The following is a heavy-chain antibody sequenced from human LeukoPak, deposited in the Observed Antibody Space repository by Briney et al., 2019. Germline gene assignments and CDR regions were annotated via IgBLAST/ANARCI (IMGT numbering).Heavy chain of an antibody. Sequence: GGSLRLSCAASGFTFSSYSMNWVRQAPGKGLEGVSYISSSSSTIYYADSVKGRFTISRDNAKNSLYLQMNSLRAEDTAVYYCASDETTVTSYWGQGTLVTVSS. V-gene: IGHV3-48*01. CDR1: GFTFSSYS. D-gene: IGHD4-11*01. J-gene: IGHJ4*02. CDR3: ASDETTVTSY. CDR2: ISSSSSTI.